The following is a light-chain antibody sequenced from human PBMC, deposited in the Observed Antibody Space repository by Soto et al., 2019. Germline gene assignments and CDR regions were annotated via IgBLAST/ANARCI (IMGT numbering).Light chain of an antibody. CDR2: AAS. CDR1: QSVSGSY. J-gene: IGKJ5*01. Sequence: EIVLTQSPATLSLSPGERATLSCRASQSVSGSYLAWYQQKPGQAPRLLIYAASTRATGIPDRFSGSGSGTHFTLTISRLEPEDFAVYYCQHFGCTTFTFGQGTKLEIK. CDR3: QHFGCTTFT. V-gene: IGKV3-20*01.